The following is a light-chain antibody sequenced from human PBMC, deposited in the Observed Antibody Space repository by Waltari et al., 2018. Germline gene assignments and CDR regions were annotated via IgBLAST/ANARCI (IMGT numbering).Light chain of an antibody. CDR3: SSYTTSNTWV. J-gene: IGLJ3*02. Sequence: QSALTQPASVSGSPGQSITISCTGTSSHVGVHNYVSWYQQHPGKAPKLMIYAVNKRPSGVSDRFSGSRSGNTASLTISGLQAEDEADYYCSSYTTSNTWVFGGGTKLTVL. CDR1: SSHVGVHNY. CDR2: AVN. V-gene: IGLV2-14*03.